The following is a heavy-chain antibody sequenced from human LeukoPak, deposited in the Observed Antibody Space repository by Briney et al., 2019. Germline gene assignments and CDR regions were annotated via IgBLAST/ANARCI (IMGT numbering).Heavy chain of an antibody. CDR1: GGSISSSSYY. CDR2: IYYSGST. V-gene: IGHV4-39*01. CDR3: ARHLAAAGLAFDAFQV. J-gene: IGHJ3*01. Sequence: PSETLSLTCTVSGGSISSSSYYWGWIRQPPGKGLEWIGSIYYSGSTYYNPSLKSRVTISVDTSKNQSSLKLSSVTAADTAVYYCARHLAAAGLAFDAFQVWGQGTMVTVSS. D-gene: IGHD6-13*01.